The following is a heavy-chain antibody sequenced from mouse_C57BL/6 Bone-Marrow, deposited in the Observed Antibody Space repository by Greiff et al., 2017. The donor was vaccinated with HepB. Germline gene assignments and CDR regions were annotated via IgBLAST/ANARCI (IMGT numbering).Heavy chain of an antibody. Sequence: VQLQQSGAELVRPGTSVKMSCKASGYTFTNYWIGWAKQRPGHGLEWIGDIYPGGGYTNYNEKFKGKATLTADKSSSTAYMQFSSLTSEDSAIYYCARRVLLRYWYVDVGGTGTTVTVSS. CDR2: IYPGGGYT. CDR1: GYTFTNYW. D-gene: IGHD1-1*01. V-gene: IGHV1-63*01. CDR3: ARRVLLRYWYVDV. J-gene: IGHJ1*03.